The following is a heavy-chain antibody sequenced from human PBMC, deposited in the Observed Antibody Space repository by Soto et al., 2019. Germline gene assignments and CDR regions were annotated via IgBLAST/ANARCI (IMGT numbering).Heavy chain of an antibody. V-gene: IGHV4-30-2*01. J-gene: IGHJ4*02. CDR2: IYHSGST. CDR3: ARGRDGFGFDY. D-gene: IGHD3-10*01. Sequence: RQPPGKGLEWIGYIYHSGSTYYNPSLKSRVTISVDRSKNQFSLKLSSVTAADTAVYYCARGRDGFGFDYWGQGTLVTVSS.